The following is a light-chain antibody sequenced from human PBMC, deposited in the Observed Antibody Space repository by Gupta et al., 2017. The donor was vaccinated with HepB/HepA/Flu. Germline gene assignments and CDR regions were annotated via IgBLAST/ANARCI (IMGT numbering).Light chain of an antibody. J-gene: IGKJ3*01. Sequence: IVLTQSPATLSFSPGERATLSCRASQSVSSYLAWYQQKPGQASRLLIYDASNRATGIPARFSGSGYGTDLTLIMSSREPEDFAVYYWQQLSKWPVPTFGPGTKVDIK. CDR1: QSVSSY. CDR2: DAS. V-gene: IGKV3-11*01. CDR3: QQLSKWPVPT.